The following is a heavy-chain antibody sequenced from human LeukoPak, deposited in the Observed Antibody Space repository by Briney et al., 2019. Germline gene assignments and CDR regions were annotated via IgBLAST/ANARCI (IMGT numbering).Heavy chain of an antibody. CDR2: ISAYNGNT. J-gene: IGHJ4*02. Sequence: ASVKVSCKASGYTFTSYGISWVRQAPGQGLEWMGWISAYNGNTNYAQKLQGRVTMTTDTSTSTAYMELRSLRSDDTAVYYCARADYGDYRASDFDYWGQGTLVTVSS. CDR3: ARADYGDYRASDFDY. CDR1: GYTFTSYG. V-gene: IGHV1-18*01. D-gene: IGHD4-17*01.